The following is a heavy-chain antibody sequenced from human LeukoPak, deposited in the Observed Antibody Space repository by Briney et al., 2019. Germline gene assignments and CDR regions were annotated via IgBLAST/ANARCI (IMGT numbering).Heavy chain of an antibody. J-gene: IGHJ6*02. CDR2: ISYDGSNK. CDR3: ARDGGYYGSGSHLSNYGMDV. V-gene: IGHV3-30-3*01. D-gene: IGHD3-10*01. Sequence: PGGSLRLSCAASGFTFSHYPIHWVRQAPGKGLEWVAVISYDGSNKYYADSVKGRFTISRDNSKNTLYLQMNSLRAEDTAVYYCARDGGYYGSGSHLSNYGMDVWGQGTTVTVSS. CDR1: GFTFSHYP.